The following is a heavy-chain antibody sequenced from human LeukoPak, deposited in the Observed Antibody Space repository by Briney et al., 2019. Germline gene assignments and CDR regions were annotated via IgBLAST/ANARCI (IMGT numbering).Heavy chain of an antibody. D-gene: IGHD2-2*01. V-gene: IGHV3-7*03. J-gene: IGHJ4*02. CDR1: GSTTSTYC. CDR3: ARLSTSGYCSSTSCYEKFFDY. Sequence: GESVTPPGPFPGSTTSTYCLLRFRPASGKGLAWQANTKLGASEQYHVDSVKGRFTISRDNAKNSLYLQMNSLRAEDTAVYYCARLSTSGYCSSTSCYEKFFDYWGQGTLVTVPS. CDR2: TKLGASEQ.